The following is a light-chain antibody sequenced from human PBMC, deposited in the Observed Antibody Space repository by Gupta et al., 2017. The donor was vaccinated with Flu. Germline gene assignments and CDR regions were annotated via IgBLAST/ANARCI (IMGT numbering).Light chain of an antibody. CDR1: QNFSSTY. V-gene: IGKV3-20*01. CDR3: QRNGRSPRT. J-gene: IGKJ1*01. Sequence: EIVLTQSPGTLSLSPGERATLSCRASQNFSSTYLAWYQQKPGQAPRLLIYGASSRATGIPDRFSGSASGTDFTLTISRLDPEDFGVYYCQRNGRSPRTFGQGTKVEIK. CDR2: GAS.